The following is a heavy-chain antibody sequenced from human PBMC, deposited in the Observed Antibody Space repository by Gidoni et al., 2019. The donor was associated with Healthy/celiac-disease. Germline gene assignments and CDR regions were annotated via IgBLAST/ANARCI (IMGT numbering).Heavy chain of an antibody. D-gene: IGHD3-10*01. V-gene: IGHV4-34*01. J-gene: IGHJ4*02. CDR2: TNHSGST. Sequence: QVQLQQWGAGLLKPSETLSLTCAVYGGSFRGYYWSWIRQPPGKGLEWIGETNHSGSTNYNPSLKSRVTISVDTSKNQCSLKLSSVTAADTAVYYCARGGRMVRGVIVYWGQGTLVTVSS. CDR3: ARGGRMVRGVIVY. CDR1: GGSFRGYY.